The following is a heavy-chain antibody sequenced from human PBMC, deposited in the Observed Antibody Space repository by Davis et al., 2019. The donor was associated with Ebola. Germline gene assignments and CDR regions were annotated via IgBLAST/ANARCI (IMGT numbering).Heavy chain of an antibody. CDR1: GDSVSSNSGA. V-gene: IGHV6-1*01. D-gene: IGHD5-18*01. CDR3: ARGWLRGGMDV. Sequence: PSETLSLTCDISGDSVSSNSGAWNWIRQSPSRGLEWLGRTYYSSKWYKDYAVSVKSRITINLDTSKNQFSLQLNSVIPEDTALYYCARGWLRGGMDVWGEGTTVTVSS. CDR2: TYYSSKWYK. J-gene: IGHJ6*04.